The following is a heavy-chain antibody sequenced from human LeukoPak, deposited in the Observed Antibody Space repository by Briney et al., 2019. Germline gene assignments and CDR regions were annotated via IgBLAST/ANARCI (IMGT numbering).Heavy chain of an antibody. CDR1: GFTFSSYT. CDR2: TSYDGSTK. V-gene: IGHV3-30-3*01. CDR3: AKDARYCSSTSCPNWFDP. D-gene: IGHD2-2*01. Sequence: PGGSLRLSCAASGFTFSSYTMVWVRQAPGKGLEWVAVTSYDGSTKYYADSVKGRFTISRDNSKNTLYLQMNSLRAEDTAVYYCAKDARYCSSTSCPNWFDPWGQGTLVTVSS. J-gene: IGHJ5*02.